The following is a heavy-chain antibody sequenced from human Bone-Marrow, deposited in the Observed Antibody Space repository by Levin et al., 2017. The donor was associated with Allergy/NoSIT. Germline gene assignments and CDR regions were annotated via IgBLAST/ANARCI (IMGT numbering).Heavy chain of an antibody. J-gene: IGHJ4*02. CDR1: GLTFTNYW. Sequence: RSGGSLRLSCAASGLTFTNYWMQWFRQAPGKGLVWVSHINSDGSNINYADSVRGRFTISRDNAKNTVYLQMNSLTAEDAALYYCSAASGYNYPFDYWGQGTPVTVSS. CDR3: SAASGYNYPFDY. CDR2: INSDGSNI. D-gene: IGHD5-24*01. V-gene: IGHV3-74*01.